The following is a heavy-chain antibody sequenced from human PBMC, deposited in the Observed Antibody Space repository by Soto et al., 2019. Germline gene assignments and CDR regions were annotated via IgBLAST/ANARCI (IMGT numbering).Heavy chain of an antibody. Sequence: PSETLSLTCTVSGGSISSSSYYWGWIRQPPGKGLEWIGSIYYSGSTYYNPSLKSRVTMSVDTSKNQFSLKLSSVTAADTAVYYLLRLTGHSGSHLYYWGQGTLVTVSS. CDR1: GGSISSSSYY. CDR2: IYYSGST. V-gene: IGHV4-39*01. D-gene: IGHD1-26*01. CDR3: LRLTGHSGSHLYY. J-gene: IGHJ4*02.